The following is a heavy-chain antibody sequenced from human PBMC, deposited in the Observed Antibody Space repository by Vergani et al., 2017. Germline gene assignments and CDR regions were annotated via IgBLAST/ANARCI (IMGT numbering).Heavy chain of an antibody. CDR2: INPNSGGT. V-gene: IGHV1-2*02. D-gene: IGHD2-21*02. J-gene: IGHJ6*02. CDR3: ARDPRGYGGDPEDYYYGMDV. Sequence: QVQVVQSGAEVRKPGASVKVSCKASGYTFTDYYMHWVRQAPGQGLEWMGWINPNSGGTNYAQKFQGRLTITADTSTSTAYMELTSLRSQDTAVYYCARDPRGYGGDPEDYYYGMDVWGQGTTVTVSS. CDR1: GYTFTDYY.